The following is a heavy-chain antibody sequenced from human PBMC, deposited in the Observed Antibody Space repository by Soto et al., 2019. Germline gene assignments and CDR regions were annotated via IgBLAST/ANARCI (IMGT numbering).Heavy chain of an antibody. J-gene: IGHJ6*02. CDR1: CGSISSSSYY. Sequence: SETLSLTCTVSCGSISSSSYYWGWIRQPPGKGLEWIGSIYYSGSTYYNPSLKSRVTISVDTSKNQFSLKLSSVTAADTAVYYCARGYSYGYYYYYGMDVGGQGTRVTVS. CDR3: ARGYSYGYYYYYGMDV. V-gene: IGHV4-39*01. CDR2: IYYSGST. D-gene: IGHD5-18*01.